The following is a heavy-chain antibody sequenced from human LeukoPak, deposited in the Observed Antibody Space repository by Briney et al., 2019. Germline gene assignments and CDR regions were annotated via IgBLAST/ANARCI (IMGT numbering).Heavy chain of an antibody. J-gene: IGHJ4*02. Sequence: GASVKVSCKASGYTFTGYYMHWVRQAPGQGLEWMGWINPNGGGTNYAQKFQGRVTMTRDTSTSTAYMELSRLRSDDTAVYYCARVRFFLEYYFDYWGQGTLVTVSS. CDR2: INPNGGGT. D-gene: IGHD3-10*01. CDR3: ARVRFFLEYYFDY. V-gene: IGHV1-2*02. CDR1: GYTFTGYY.